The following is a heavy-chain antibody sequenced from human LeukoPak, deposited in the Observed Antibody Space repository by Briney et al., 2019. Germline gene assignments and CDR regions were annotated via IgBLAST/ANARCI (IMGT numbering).Heavy chain of an antibody. D-gene: IGHD4-11*01. J-gene: IGHJ4*02. CDR1: GFTFSNYA. Sequence: PGGSLRLSCAASGFTFSNYAMTWGRQAPGKGLEWVSDISGSGGGTYYADSVKGRFTISRDNSKNTLYVQMNSLRAEDTAVYYCAKFHTVTTTYWGQGTLVTVSS. CDR2: ISGSGGGT. CDR3: AKFHTVTTTY. V-gene: IGHV3-23*01.